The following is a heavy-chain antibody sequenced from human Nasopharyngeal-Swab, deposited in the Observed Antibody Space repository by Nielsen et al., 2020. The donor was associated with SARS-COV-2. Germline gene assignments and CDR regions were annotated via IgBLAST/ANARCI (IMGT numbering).Heavy chain of an antibody. CDR3: AKDNRNSSSCYYYMDV. D-gene: IGHD6-13*01. CDR2: IRYDGSNK. V-gene: IGHV3-30*02. CDR1: GFPFSSYG. J-gene: IGHJ6*03. Sequence: GESLKISCAASGFPFSSYGMHWVRQAPGKGLEWVAFIRYDGSNKYYAESVKGRFTISRDKSKNTLYLQMHSLRGEDTAVYYCAKDNRNSSSCYYYMDVWGKGTTVNVSS.